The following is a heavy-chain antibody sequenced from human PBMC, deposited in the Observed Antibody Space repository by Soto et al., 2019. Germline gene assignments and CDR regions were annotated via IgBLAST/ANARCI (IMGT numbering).Heavy chain of an antibody. CDR1: GGSISSYY. Sequence: SETLSLTCTVSGGSISSYYWSWIRQPPGKGLEWIGYIYYSGSTNYNPSLKSRVTISVDTSKNQFSLKLSSVTAADTAVYYCASIQPYNWNYGYYDYWGQGALVTVSS. D-gene: IGHD1-7*01. V-gene: IGHV4-59*08. J-gene: IGHJ4*02. CDR2: IYYSGST. CDR3: ASIQPYNWNYGYYDY.